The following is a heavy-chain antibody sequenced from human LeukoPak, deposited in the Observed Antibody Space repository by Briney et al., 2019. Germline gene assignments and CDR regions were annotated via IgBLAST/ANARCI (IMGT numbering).Heavy chain of an antibody. CDR3: ARLGYYYDTSGYFFDY. V-gene: IGHV4-59*01. J-gene: IGHJ4*02. CDR2: IYYSGST. Sequence: SETLSLTCTVSGGSISSYYWSWIRQPPGKGLEWIGYIYYSGSTNYNPSLKSRVTISVDTSKNQFSLKLSSVTAADTAVYYCARLGYYYDTSGYFFDYWGQGTLVTVSS. CDR1: GGSISSYY. D-gene: IGHD3-22*01.